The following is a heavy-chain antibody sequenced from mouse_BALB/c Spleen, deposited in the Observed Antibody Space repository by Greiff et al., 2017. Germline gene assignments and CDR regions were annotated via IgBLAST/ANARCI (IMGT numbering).Heavy chain of an antibody. J-gene: IGHJ2*01. CDR3: TKYGNYVNYFDY. CDR1: GFTFSNYW. V-gene: IGHV6-6*02. D-gene: IGHD2-10*02. Sequence: EVQLMESGGGLVQPGGSMKLSCVASGFTFSNYWMNWVRQSPEKGLEWVAEIRLKSNNYATHYAESVKGRFSISRDDSKSSVYLQMNNLRAEDTGIYYCTKYGNYVNYFDYWGQGTTLTVSS. CDR2: IRLKSNNYAT.